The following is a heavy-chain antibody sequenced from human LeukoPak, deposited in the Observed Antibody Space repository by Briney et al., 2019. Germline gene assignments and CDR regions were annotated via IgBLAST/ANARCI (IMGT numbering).Heavy chain of an antibody. V-gene: IGHV4-61*05. Sequence: SETLSLTCTVSGGSISSSSHYWGWIRQPPGKGLEWIGYTYYSGSTNYNPSLKSRVTISVDTSKNQFSLKLSSVTAADTAVYYCARRPPYSGYGPRNRAVTTDFDFWGQGTPVTVSP. J-gene: IGHJ4*02. CDR2: TYYSGST. D-gene: IGHD3-22*01. CDR1: GGSISSSSHY. CDR3: ARRPPYSGYGPRNRAVTTDFDF.